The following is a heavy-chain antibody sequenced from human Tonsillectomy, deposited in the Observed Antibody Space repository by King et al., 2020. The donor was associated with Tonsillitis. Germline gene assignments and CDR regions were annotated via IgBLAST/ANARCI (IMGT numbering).Heavy chain of an antibody. D-gene: IGHD4-23*01. V-gene: IGHV3-23*04. CDR3: AKSGGNYWYLDL. CDR2: ISGRGIT. Sequence: VQLVESGGGLVQPGGSLRLSCAASGFTFSTYAMSWVRQAPGKGLEWVSAISGRGITFYADSVKGRFTVSSDNSKNTLYLQMNSLRAEDTAVYYCAKSGGNYWYLDLWGRGTLVTVSS. CDR1: GFTFSTYA. J-gene: IGHJ2*01.